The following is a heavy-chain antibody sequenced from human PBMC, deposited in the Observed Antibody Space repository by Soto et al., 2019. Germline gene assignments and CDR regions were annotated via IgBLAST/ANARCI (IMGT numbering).Heavy chain of an antibody. J-gene: IGHJ5*02. V-gene: IGHV1-69*13. CDR2: IIPIFGTA. CDR1: GGTFSSYA. Sequence: GASVKVSCKASGGTFSSYAISWVRQAPGHGLAWMGGIIPIFGTANYAQKFQGRVTITADESTSTAYMELSSLRSEDTAVYYCARDSHTVTARDSSNWLGPWGQGTLVTVSS. D-gene: IGHD5-18*01. CDR3: ARDSHTVTARDSSNWLGP.